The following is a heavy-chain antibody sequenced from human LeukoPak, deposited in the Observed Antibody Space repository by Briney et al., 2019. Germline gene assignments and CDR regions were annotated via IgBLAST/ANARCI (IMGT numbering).Heavy chain of an antibody. CDR2: IKQDGSEK. Sequence: GGSLRLSCAASGFTFSSYWMSWVRQAPGKGLEWVANIKQDGSEKYYVDSVKGRFTISRDNAKNSLYLQMNSLRAEDTAVYYCARDHPLRYCSSTSCYTDLYYYGMDVWGQGTTVTVSS. J-gene: IGHJ6*02. D-gene: IGHD2-2*02. CDR3: ARDHPLRYCSSTSCYTDLYYYGMDV. V-gene: IGHV3-7*01. CDR1: GFTFSSYW.